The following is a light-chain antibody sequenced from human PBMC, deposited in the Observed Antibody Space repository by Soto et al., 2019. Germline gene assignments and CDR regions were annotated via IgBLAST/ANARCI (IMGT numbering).Light chain of an antibody. CDR1: SSNIGAGFD. V-gene: IGLV1-40*01. Sequence: QSVLTQSPSVSGAPGQRVSISCTGTSSNIGAGFDVHWYQQLPATAPKLLIYGNNNRPSGVPDRFSGSKSGTSASLAITGLQAEDEADSYCQSYDTRLSAGSVFGTGTKLTVL. CDR2: GNN. J-gene: IGLJ1*01. CDR3: QSYDTRLSAGSV.